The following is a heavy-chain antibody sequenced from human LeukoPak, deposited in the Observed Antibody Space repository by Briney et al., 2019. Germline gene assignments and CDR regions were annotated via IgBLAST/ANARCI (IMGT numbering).Heavy chain of an antibody. V-gene: IGHV1-24*01. CDR2: FDPEDGET. J-gene: IGHJ6*02. D-gene: IGHD5-12*01. CDR1: GYTLTELS. Sequence: GASVKVSCKVSGYTLTELSMHWVRQAPGKGLEWMGGFDPEDGETIYAQKFQGRVTMTTDTSTSTAYMELRSLRSDDAAVYYCARGPAARVARPYYYYGMDVWGQGTTVTVSS. CDR3: ARGPAARVARPYYYYGMDV.